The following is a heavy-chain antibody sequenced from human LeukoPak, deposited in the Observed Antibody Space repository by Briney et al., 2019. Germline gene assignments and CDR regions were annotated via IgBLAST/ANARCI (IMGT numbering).Heavy chain of an antibody. D-gene: IGHD5/OR15-5a*01. J-gene: IGHJ4*02. CDR2: INPNSGGT. CDR1: GYTFTGYY. CDR3: ATARDRNSVYSSFDY. Sequence: VASVKVSCKASGYTFTGYYIHWVRQAPGQGLEWMGWINPNSGGTNYAQNFQGRVTTTRDTSISTAYMELTSLRSDDTAVYYCATARDRNSVYSSFDYWGQGTLVTVSS. V-gene: IGHV1-2*02.